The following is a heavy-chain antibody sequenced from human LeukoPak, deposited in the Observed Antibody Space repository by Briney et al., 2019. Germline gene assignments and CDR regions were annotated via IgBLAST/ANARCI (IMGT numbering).Heavy chain of an antibody. CDR3: ATEAFRGETRKYYYYYYGMDV. Sequence: ASVKVSCKVSGYTLTELSMHWVRQAPGKGLEWMGGFDPEDGETIYAQKFQGRVTMTEDTSTDTAYMELSSLRSEDTAVYYCATEAFRGETRKYYYYYYGMDVWGQGTTVTVSS. J-gene: IGHJ6*02. CDR2: FDPEDGET. CDR1: GYTLTELS. V-gene: IGHV1-24*01. D-gene: IGHD2/OR15-2a*01.